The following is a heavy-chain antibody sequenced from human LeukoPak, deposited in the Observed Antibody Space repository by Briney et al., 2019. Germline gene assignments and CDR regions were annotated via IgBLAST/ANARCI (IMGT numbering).Heavy chain of an antibody. D-gene: IGHD5-12*01. Sequence: ASVTVSCKVSGYTLTELSMHWVRQAPGKGLEWMGGFDPEDGETIYAQKFQGRVTMTEDTSTDTAYMELSSLRSEDTAVYYCATVANPNEYFQHWGQGTLVTVSS. CDR3: ATVANPNEYFQH. CDR1: GYTLTELS. CDR2: FDPEDGET. J-gene: IGHJ1*01. V-gene: IGHV1-24*01.